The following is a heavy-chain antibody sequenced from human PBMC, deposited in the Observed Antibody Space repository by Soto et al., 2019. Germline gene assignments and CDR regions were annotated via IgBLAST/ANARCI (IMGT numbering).Heavy chain of an antibody. J-gene: IGHJ1*01. Sequence: GESLKISCKGSGYSFTNYCIGWVRQMPGRGLEWMGIIYPGDSDTRYSPSFQGQVTISADKSISTAYLQWSSLKASDTAMYYCVREEYCSSSDCLRSPCQHWGKGTLVTVSS. CDR3: VREEYCSSSDCLRSPCQH. V-gene: IGHV5-51*01. CDR1: GYSFTNYC. CDR2: IYPGDSDT. D-gene: IGHD2-2*01.